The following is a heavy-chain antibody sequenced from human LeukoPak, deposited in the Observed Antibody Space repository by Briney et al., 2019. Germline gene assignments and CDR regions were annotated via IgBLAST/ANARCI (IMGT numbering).Heavy chain of an antibody. D-gene: IGHD5-12*01. CDR3: ARCYENYYYYMDV. CDR1: GYSFTSYW. Sequence: GESLKIPCKGSGYSFTSYWIGWVRQMPGKGLEWMGIIYPGDSDTRYSPSFQGQVTISADKSISTAYLQWSSLKASDTAMYYCARCYENYYYYMDVWGKGTTVTVSS. CDR2: IYPGDSDT. J-gene: IGHJ6*03. V-gene: IGHV5-51*01.